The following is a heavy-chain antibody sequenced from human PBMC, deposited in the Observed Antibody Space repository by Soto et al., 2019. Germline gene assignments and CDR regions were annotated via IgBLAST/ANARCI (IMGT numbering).Heavy chain of an antibody. CDR3: AKLPTIAGPTQYYFDY. D-gene: IGHD6-13*01. J-gene: IGHJ4*02. Sequence: PWGSLRLSCAASGFTFSSYAMSWVRQAPGKGLEWVSAISGSGGSTYYADSVKGRFTISRDNSKNTLYLQMNSLRAEDTAVYYCAKLPTIAGPTQYYFDYWGQGTLVPVSS. CDR2: ISGSGGST. CDR1: GFTFSSYA. V-gene: IGHV3-23*01.